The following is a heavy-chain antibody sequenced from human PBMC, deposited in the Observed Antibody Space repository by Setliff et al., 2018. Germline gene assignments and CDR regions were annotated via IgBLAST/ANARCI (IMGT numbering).Heavy chain of an antibody. CDR1: GGSISSSSYY. CDR3: AGYSGYGGDDY. Sequence: SETLSLTCTVSGGSISSSSYYWGWIRQPPGKGLEWIGSIYYSGSAYYNPSLKSRVTISVDTSKNQFSLKLSSVTAADTAVYYCAGYSGYGGDDYWGQGTLVTVSS. V-gene: IGHV4-39*01. CDR2: IYYSGSA. J-gene: IGHJ4*02. D-gene: IGHD5-12*01.